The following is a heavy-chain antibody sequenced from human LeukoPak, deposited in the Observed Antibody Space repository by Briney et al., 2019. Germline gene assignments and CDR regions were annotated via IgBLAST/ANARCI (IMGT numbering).Heavy chain of an antibody. CDR2: IWYDGSNK. D-gene: IGHD3-22*01. J-gene: IGHJ4*02. Sequence: TGGSLRLSCAASGFTFSSYGMHWVRQAPGKGLEWVAVIWYDGSNKYYADSVKGRFTISRDNSKNTLYLQMNSLRAEDTAVYYCARNYYDSSGYYYHDYCGQGTLVTVSS. V-gene: IGHV3-33*01. CDR3: ARNYYDSSGYYYHDY. CDR1: GFTFSSYG.